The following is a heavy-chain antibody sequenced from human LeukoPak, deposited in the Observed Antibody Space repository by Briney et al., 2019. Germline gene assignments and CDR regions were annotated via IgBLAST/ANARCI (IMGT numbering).Heavy chain of an antibody. CDR3: ARANPLYCSSTTCLFHY. Sequence: ASVKVYCKASGYTFTGYYMHWVRQAPGQGFEWMGWINPNSGDTNYAQKFQGRVTMTRDTSISTAHMELSRLRSDDTAVYYCARANPLYCSSTTCLFHYWGQGTLVTVSS. D-gene: IGHD2-2*01. CDR2: INPNSGDT. J-gene: IGHJ4*02. CDR1: GYTFTGYY. V-gene: IGHV1-2*02.